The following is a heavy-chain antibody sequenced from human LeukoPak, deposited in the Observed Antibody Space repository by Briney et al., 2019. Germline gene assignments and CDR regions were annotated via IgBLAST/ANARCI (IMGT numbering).Heavy chain of an antibody. D-gene: IGHD1-1*01. J-gene: IGHJ3*02. V-gene: IGHV1-8*01. CDR1: GYTLTELS. Sequence: GASVKVSCKVSGYTLTELSMHWVRQAPGQGLEWMGWMNPNSGNTGYAQKFQGRVTMTRNTSISTAYMELSSLRSEDTAVYYCARGLGTTGTTSAFDIWGQGTMVTVSS. CDR3: ARGLGTTGTTSAFDI. CDR2: MNPNSGNT.